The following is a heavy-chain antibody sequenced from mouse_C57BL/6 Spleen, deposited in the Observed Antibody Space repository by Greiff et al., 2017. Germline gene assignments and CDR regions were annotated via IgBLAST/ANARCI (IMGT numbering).Heavy chain of an antibody. J-gene: IGHJ2*01. V-gene: IGHV1-69*01. D-gene: IGHD2-1*01. CDR1: GYTFTSYW. Sequence: VQLQQPGAELVMPGASVKLSCKASGYTFTSYWMHWVKQRPGQGLEWIGEIDPSDSYTNYNQKFKGKSTLTVDKSSSTAYMQLSSLTSEDAAVYYCARVTGYYFDDWGQGTTLTVSS. CDR3: ARVTGYYFDD. CDR2: IDPSDSYT.